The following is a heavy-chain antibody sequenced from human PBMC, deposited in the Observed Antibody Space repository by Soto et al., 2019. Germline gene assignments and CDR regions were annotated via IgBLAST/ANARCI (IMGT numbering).Heavy chain of an antibody. CDR3: AHRRNYDGSWNEGVFDY. D-gene: IGHD3-16*01. CDR2: IYWDDDK. Sequence: QNTLKESGPTLVKPTQTLTLTCTFSGFSLTSRPVGVGWVRQPPGKALEWLAFIYWDDDKRYSPSLRSTLTVTKDASKNQVVLTLTNMDPVDTATYYCAHRRNYDGSWNEGVFDYWGQGILVTVSS. CDR1: GFSLTSRPVG. J-gene: IGHJ4*02. V-gene: IGHV2-5*02.